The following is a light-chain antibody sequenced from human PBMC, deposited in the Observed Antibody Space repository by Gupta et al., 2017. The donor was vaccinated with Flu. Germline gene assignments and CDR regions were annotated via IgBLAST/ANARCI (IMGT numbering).Light chain of an antibody. CDR3: SSYAGSNNVV. CDR1: SSDVGGYNY. Sequence: QSALTQPPSASGSPGQSVPISCTGTSSDVGGYNYVSWYQQHPGKAPKLMIYEVSKRPSGVPDRFSGSKSGNTAFLTVSGLQAEDEADYYCSSYAGSNNVVFGGGTKLTVL. J-gene: IGLJ2*01. CDR2: EVS. V-gene: IGLV2-8*01.